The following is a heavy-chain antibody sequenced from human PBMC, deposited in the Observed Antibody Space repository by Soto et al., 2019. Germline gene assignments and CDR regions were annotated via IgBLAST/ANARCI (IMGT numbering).Heavy chain of an antibody. CDR1: GGSFIGYY. CDR2: VSHSGSS. Sequence: QVKLQQWGAGLLKPSAPLSLTCAVYGGSFIGYYWSWIRQPPGKGLEGLGEVSHSGSSNYNPSLKSGVTTSVDTSNNQFSLRLTSVIAADTALYYCARVVALTEGVDRDAPDKFVLASCGRGTLVTVS. D-gene: IGHD6-6*01. J-gene: IGHJ4*02. V-gene: IGHV4-34*01. CDR3: ARVVALTEGVDRDAPDKFVLAS.